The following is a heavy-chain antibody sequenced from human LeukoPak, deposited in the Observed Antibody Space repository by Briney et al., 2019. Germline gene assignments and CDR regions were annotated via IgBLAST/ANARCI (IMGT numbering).Heavy chain of an antibody. D-gene: IGHD2-2*03. CDR3: ASHRDPGYCSSSSCYRY. CDR2: IYTSGST. Sequence: SETLSLTRTVSGGSISSGSYYWSWIRQPAGKGLEWIVCIYTSGSTNYNPSLKSRVTISVDTSKNQFSLKLSSVTAADTAVYYCASHRDPGYCSSSSCYRYWGQGTLVTVPS. V-gene: IGHV4-61*02. J-gene: IGHJ4*02. CDR1: GGSISSGSYY.